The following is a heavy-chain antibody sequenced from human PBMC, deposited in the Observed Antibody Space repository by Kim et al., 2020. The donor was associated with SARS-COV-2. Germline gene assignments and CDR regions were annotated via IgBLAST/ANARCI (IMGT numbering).Heavy chain of an antibody. CDR1: GYTFTSYD. CDR3: ARGLTMVRGVIIRKYYYYGMDV. D-gene: IGHD3-10*01. Sequence: ASVKVSCKASGYTFTSYDINWVRQATGQGLEWMGWMNPNSGNTGYAQKFQGRVTMTRNTSISTAYMELSSLRSEDTAVYYCARGLTMVRGVIIRKYYYYGMDVWGQGTTVTVSS. J-gene: IGHJ6*02. V-gene: IGHV1-8*01. CDR2: MNPNSGNT.